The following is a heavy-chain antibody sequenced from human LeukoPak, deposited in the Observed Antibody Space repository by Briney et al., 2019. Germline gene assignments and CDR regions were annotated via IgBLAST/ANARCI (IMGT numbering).Heavy chain of an antibody. V-gene: IGHV3-11*04. CDR3: ARGPYCSSTSCYNFAFDI. CDR1: GFTFSDYY. CDR2: ISSSGSTI. Sequence: PGGSLRLSCAASGFTFSDYYMSWIRQAPGKGLEWVSYISSSGSTIYYADSVKGRFTIPRDNAKNSLYLQMNSLRAEDTAVYYCARGPYCSSTSCYNFAFDIWGQGTMVTVSS. D-gene: IGHD2-2*02. J-gene: IGHJ3*02.